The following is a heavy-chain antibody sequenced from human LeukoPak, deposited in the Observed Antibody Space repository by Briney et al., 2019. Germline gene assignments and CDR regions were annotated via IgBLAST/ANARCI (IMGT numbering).Heavy chain of an antibody. CDR2: IYHSGST. CDR3: AGYGSGTYQYYFDC. CDR1: GVSISSSTW. J-gene: IGHJ4*02. V-gene: IGHV4-4*02. D-gene: IGHD3-10*01. Sequence: SGTLSLTCAVSGVSISSSTWWSWVRQPPGKGLEWIGEIYHSGSTNYNPSLKSRVTISVDKSKNQFSLRLTSVTAADTAVYYCAGYGSGTYQYYFDCWGQGTPVTVSS.